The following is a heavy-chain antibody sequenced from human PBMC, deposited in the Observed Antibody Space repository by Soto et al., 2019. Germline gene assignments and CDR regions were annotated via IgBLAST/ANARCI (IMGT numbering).Heavy chain of an antibody. CDR3: ARDYGDYSFFFDY. CDR2: YSGFT. D-gene: IGHD4-17*01. Sequence: PSDTMSLTCPVNGDSITIYQWSWIRQPPGKGLEWIGGYSGFTNYNPSLESRATISVDHSKNQFFLTLRSVTAADTAVYYCARDYGDYSFFFDYWGQGALVTVS. J-gene: IGHJ4*02. V-gene: IGHV4-59*01. CDR1: GDSITIYQ.